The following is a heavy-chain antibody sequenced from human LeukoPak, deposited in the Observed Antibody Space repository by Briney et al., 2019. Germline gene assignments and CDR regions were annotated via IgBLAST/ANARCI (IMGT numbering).Heavy chain of an antibody. CDR1: GGSISSYY. Sequence: SETLSLTCTVSGGSISSYYWSWIRQPAGKGLEWIGRIYASGNTNYNPSLKSRVTMSVDPSKNLFALKLSSVTAADTAVYYCARQGVATAIDYWGQGTLVTV. CDR3: ARQGVATAIDY. CDR2: IYASGNT. D-gene: IGHD2-21*02. J-gene: IGHJ4*02. V-gene: IGHV4-4*07.